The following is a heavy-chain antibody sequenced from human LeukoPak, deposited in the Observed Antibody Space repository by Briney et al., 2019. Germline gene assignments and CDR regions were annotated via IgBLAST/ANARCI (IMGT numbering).Heavy chain of an antibody. Sequence: ASVKVSCKSSGYTFTGYYMHWVRQAPGQGLEWMGWINPNSGGTNYAQKFQGRDTMTREMSISTAYMELSRLRSDDTAVYYCARELSLWFGELLSRYYFDYWGQGTLVTVSS. CDR1: GYTFTGYY. V-gene: IGHV1-2*02. CDR2: INPNSGGT. D-gene: IGHD3-10*01. J-gene: IGHJ4*02. CDR3: ARELSLWFGELLSRYYFDY.